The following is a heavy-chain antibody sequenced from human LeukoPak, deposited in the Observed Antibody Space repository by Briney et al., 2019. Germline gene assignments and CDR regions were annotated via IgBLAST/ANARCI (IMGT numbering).Heavy chain of an antibody. CDR3: ASAAGYSYGDDAFDI. CDR1: GGSISSSNW. CDR2: IYHSGST. V-gene: IGHV4-4*02. Sequence: PSETLSLTCAVSGGSISSSNWWSWVRQPPGKGLEWIGEIYHSGSTNYNPSLKSRVTISVDKSKNQFSLKLSSVTAADTAVYYCASAAGYSYGDDAFDIWGQGTMVTVSS. D-gene: IGHD5-18*01. J-gene: IGHJ3*02.